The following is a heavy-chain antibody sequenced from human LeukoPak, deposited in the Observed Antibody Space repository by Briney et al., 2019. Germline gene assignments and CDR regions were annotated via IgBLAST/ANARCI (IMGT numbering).Heavy chain of an antibody. D-gene: IGHD2-2*01. CDR3: AKSKTTSWSDFDY. Sequence: GGSLRLPCAASGFTFSSYAMSWVRQAPGKGLEWVSAISGGGGTTYYADSVKGRFTISRDNSKNTLSLQMNGLRAEDTAVYYCAKSKTTSWSDFDYWGQGTLVTVSS. CDR2: ISGGGGTT. CDR1: GFTFSSYA. V-gene: IGHV3-23*01. J-gene: IGHJ4*02.